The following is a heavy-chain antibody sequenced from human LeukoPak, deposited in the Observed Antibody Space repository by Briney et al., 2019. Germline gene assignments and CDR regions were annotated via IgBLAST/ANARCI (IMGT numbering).Heavy chain of an antibody. D-gene: IGHD3-10*01. CDR1: GYTFTSYD. CDR3: ARLWSLWFGEGFDY. Sequence: GASVKVSCKASGYTFTSYDINWVRQATGQGLEWMGWMNPNGGNTGYAQKFQGRVTMTRNTSISTAYMELSSLRSEDTAVYYCARLWSLWFGEGFDYWGQGTLVTVSS. CDR2: MNPNGGNT. J-gene: IGHJ4*02. V-gene: IGHV1-8*01.